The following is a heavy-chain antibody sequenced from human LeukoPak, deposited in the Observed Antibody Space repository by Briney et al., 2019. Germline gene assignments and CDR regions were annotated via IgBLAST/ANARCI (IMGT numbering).Heavy chain of an antibody. CDR1: GFTFSNYW. CDR2: INSDGSKT. CDR3: ARGCEGDYYDTSGYCFDY. V-gene: IGHV3-74*01. J-gene: IGHJ4*02. Sequence: PGGSVRLSCAASGFTFSNYWMHWVRQAPGKGLVWVSRINSDGSKTNYADSVKGRFIISRDNAKNTLYLQMNSLRAEDTAVYYCARGCEGDYYDTSGYCFDYWGQGTLVTVSS. D-gene: IGHD3-22*01.